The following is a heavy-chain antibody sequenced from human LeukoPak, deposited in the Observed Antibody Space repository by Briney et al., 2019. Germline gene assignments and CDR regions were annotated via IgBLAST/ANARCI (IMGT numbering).Heavy chain of an antibody. CDR1: GYTFTGYY. CDR3: ATPFVNSGIAAAGTDEWFDP. V-gene: IGHV1-2*02. J-gene: IGHJ5*02. Sequence: AASVKVSCKASGYTFTGYYMHWVRQAPGQGLEWMGWINPNSGGTNYAQKFQGRVTMTRDTSISTAYMELSRLRSDDTAVYYCATPFVNSGIAAAGTDEWFDPWGQGTLVTVSS. D-gene: IGHD6-13*01. CDR2: INPNSGGT.